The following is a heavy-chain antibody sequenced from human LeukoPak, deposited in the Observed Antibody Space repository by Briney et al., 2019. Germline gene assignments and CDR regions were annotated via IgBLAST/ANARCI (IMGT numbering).Heavy chain of an antibody. Sequence: GGSLRLSCAASGFTFSSYWMSWVRQAPGKGLEWVANIKQDGGGKYYVDSVKGRFTISRDNAKNSLYLQMNSLRAEDTAVYYCARGGYYYDSSGYYLLPPFDYWGQGTLVTVSS. D-gene: IGHD3-22*01. CDR1: GFTFSSYW. CDR3: ARGGYYYDSSGYYLLPPFDY. V-gene: IGHV3-7*01. J-gene: IGHJ4*02. CDR2: IKQDGGGK.